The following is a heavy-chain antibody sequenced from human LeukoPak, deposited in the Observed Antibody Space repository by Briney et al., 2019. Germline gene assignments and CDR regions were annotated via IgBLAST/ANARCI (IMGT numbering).Heavy chain of an antibody. CDR2: ISYDGSNK. Sequence: GRSLRLSCAASGFTFSSYAMHWVRQAPGKGLEWVAVISYDGSNKYYADSVKGRFTISRDNSKNTLYLQMNSLRAEDTAVYYCARGVCSSTSCYTYYYYGMDVWGQGTTVTVFS. CDR3: ARGVCSSTSCYTYYYYGMDV. CDR1: GFTFSSYA. V-gene: IGHV3-30-3*01. J-gene: IGHJ6*02. D-gene: IGHD2-2*02.